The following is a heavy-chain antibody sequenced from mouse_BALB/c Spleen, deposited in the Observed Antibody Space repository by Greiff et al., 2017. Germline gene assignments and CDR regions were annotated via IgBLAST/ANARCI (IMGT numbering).Heavy chain of an antibody. J-gene: IGHJ4*01. CDR1: GFSLTGYG. CDR2: IWGDGST. D-gene: IGHD3-3*01. CDR3: ARDRGAEAMDY. Sequence: VQLQESGPGLVAPSQSLSITCTVSGFSLTGYGVNWVRQPPGKGLEWLGMIWGDGSTDYNPALNSRLSIIKDNSKSKVFLKMNSLQTDDTARYYCARDRGAEAMDYWGQGTSVTVSS. V-gene: IGHV2-6-7*01.